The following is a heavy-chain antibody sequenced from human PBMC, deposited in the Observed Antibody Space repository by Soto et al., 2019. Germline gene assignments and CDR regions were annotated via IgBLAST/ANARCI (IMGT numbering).Heavy chain of an antibody. J-gene: IGHJ4*02. D-gene: IGHD3-9*01. CDR2: IYSGGST. CDR3: AKEGARGLLRYFDWLLYEPHSDY. V-gene: IGHV3-66*03. Sequence: EVQLVESGGGLIQPGGSLRLSCAASGLTVSSSYMSWVRQAPGKGLEWVSTIYSGGSTYWADSVKGRFTISRDNSKNTLYLQMNSLRAEDTAVYYCAKEGARGLLRYFDWLLYEPHSDYWGQGTLVTVSS. CDR1: GLTVSSSY.